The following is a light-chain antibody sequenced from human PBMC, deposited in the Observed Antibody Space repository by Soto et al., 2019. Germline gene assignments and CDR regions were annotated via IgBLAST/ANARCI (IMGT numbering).Light chain of an antibody. V-gene: IGKV1-5*01. CDR2: DVS. CDR1: QSISSW. Sequence: DIQMTQSPSTLSASVGDRVTITCRASQSISSWLAWYQQKPGKAPKFLIYDVSTLESGVQSRFSGNGAGTEFTLTISSLQPEDFATYYCQQYNSATLTFGGGTKVDIK. J-gene: IGKJ4*01. CDR3: QQYNSATLT.